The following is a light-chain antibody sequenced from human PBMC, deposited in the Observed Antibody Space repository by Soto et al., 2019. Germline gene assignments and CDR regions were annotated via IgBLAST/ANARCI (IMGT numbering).Light chain of an antibody. J-gene: IGLJ2*01. Sequence: QSALTQPASVSGSPGQSITISCSGTSSDVGGYNFVSWYQHHPGKAPKLMIYEVSNRPSGVSNRFSGSQSGNTASLPISGLQAEYEADYYGGSYTSSSTLLVFGGGTKLTVL. V-gene: IGLV2-14*01. CDR2: EVS. CDR1: SSDVGGYNF. CDR3: GSYTSSSTLLV.